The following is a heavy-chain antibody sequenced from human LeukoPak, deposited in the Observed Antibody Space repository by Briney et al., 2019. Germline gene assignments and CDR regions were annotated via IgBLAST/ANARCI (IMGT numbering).Heavy chain of an antibody. Sequence: SETLSLTCTVSGGSINIYYWSWIRQPPGKGLEWIGNIYSSGSTNYNPSLKSRVTISVDTSKNQFSLRLSSVTAADTAVYYCARGYGDYVGWFDPWGQGTLVTVSS. J-gene: IGHJ5*02. CDR3: ARGYGDYVGWFDP. CDR2: IYSSGST. D-gene: IGHD4-17*01. V-gene: IGHV4-59*01. CDR1: GGSINIYY.